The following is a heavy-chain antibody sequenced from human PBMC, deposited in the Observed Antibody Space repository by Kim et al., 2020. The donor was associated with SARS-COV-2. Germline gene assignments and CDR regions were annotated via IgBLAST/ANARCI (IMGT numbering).Heavy chain of an antibody. Sequence: ASVKVSCKASGYTFSKFDIHWVRQTPGQGLEWVGRISTSTGDTNYIQKLQGRVSMITDTSTSTVYMELTSLRSDDTVVYYCARGRLRADAFDVWGQGTLVTVSS. CDR3: ARGRLRADAFDV. V-gene: IGHV1-18*04. CDR1: GYTFSKFD. J-gene: IGHJ3*01. D-gene: IGHD1-1*01. CDR2: ISTSTGDT.